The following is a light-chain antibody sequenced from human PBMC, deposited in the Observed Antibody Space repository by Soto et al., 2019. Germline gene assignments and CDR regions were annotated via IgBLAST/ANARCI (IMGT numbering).Light chain of an antibody. CDR2: GAS. J-gene: IGKJ3*01. V-gene: IGKV3-20*01. Sequence: EIVLTQSPATLSLSPGERATLSCRASQSVSSYLAWYQQKPGQAPRLLIYGASSRATGIPDRFSGSGSGTDFTLTISRLEPEDFAVYYCQQYGSSLETFGPGTRWIS. CDR1: QSVSSY. CDR3: QQYGSSLET.